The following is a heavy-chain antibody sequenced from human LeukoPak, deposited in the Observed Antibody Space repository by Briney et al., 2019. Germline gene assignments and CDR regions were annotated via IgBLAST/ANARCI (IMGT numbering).Heavy chain of an antibody. Sequence: GASVKVSCKASGGTFSYYDINWVRQAPGQGLEWMGGITPMFGTTNYAQKFQGRVTIIADESTSTAYMEMSSLRSEDTALYYCATNSATRGNFFDSWGQGSLVTISS. V-gene: IGHV1-69*13. D-gene: IGHD1-1*01. CDR1: GGTFSYYD. CDR3: ATNSATRGNFFDS. J-gene: IGHJ4*02. CDR2: ITPMFGTT.